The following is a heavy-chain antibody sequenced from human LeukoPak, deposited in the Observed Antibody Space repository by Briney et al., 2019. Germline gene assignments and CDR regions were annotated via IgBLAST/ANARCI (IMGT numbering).Heavy chain of an antibody. V-gene: IGHV1-3*04. Sequence: GASVTVSCTASGYTFTGYALHWVRQAPGQGLEWMGWINTGSGNTKYSQKFQGRVTITRDTSASTAYMELSSLRSEDTAVYYCARDSSSWYPNYFDYWGQGTLVTVSS. J-gene: IGHJ4*02. D-gene: IGHD6-13*01. CDR3: ARDSSSWYPNYFDY. CDR1: GYTFTGYA. CDR2: INTGSGNT.